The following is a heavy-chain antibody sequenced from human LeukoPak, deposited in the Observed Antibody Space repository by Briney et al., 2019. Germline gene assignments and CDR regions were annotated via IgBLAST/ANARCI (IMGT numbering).Heavy chain of an antibody. V-gene: IGHV3-23*01. D-gene: IGHD3-10*01. CDR1: GFTFSSYA. Sequence: GGSLRLSCAASGFTFSSYAMSWVRQAPGKGLEWVSSISGRGGNTYYADSVKGRSTISRDNAKNSLYLQMNSLRAEDTAVYYCAPVVVRGVIAYWGQGTLVTVSS. CDR3: APVVVRGVIAY. CDR2: ISGRGGNT. J-gene: IGHJ4*02.